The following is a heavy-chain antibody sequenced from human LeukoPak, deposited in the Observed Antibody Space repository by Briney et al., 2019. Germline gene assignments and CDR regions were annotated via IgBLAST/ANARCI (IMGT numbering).Heavy chain of an antibody. D-gene: IGHD6-25*01. CDR2: ISGSGGST. J-gene: IGHJ6*03. V-gene: IGHV3-23*01. CDR1: GFTFSSYA. CDR3: AKLGESAYYMDV. Sequence: PGGSLRLPCAASGFTFSSYAMSWVRQAPGKGLEWVSAISGSGGSTYYADSVKGRFTISRDNSKNTLYLQMNSLRAEDTAVYYCAKLGESAYYMDVWGKGTTVTVSS.